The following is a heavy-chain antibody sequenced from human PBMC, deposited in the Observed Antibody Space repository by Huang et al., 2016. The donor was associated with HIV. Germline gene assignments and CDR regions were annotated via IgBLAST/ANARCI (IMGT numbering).Heavy chain of an antibody. CDR1: GCTFSSYG. CDR2: ISYDGRNK. J-gene: IGHJ2*01. CDR3: AKPADYGDYPNWYFDL. D-gene: IGHD4-17*01. Sequence: QVQLVESGGGVVQPGRSLRLSCAASGCTFSSYGMQWVRQAPGKGLEWVAVISYDGRNKYYADSVKGRFTISRDNSKNTLYLQMNSLRAEDTAVYYCAKPADYGDYPNWYFDLWGRGTLVTVSS. V-gene: IGHV3-30*18.